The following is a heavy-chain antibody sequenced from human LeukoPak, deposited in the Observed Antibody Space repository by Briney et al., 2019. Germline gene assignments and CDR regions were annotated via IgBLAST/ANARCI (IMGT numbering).Heavy chain of an antibody. CDR1: RFSFSSYG. J-gene: IGHJ6*03. D-gene: IGHD1-26*01. Sequence: GGSLRLSCAASRFSFSSYGMHWVRQAPGKGLEWVAVISYDGSNEYYADSVKGRFTISRDNSKNTLYLQMNSLRAEDTAVYYCAKDGAGVKARYYYYMDVWGKGTTVTVSS. CDR3: AKDGAGVKARYYYYMDV. V-gene: IGHV3-30*18. CDR2: ISYDGSNE.